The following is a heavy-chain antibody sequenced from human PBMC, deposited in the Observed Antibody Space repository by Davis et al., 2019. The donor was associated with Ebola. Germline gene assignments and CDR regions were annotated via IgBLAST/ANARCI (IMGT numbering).Heavy chain of an antibody. Sequence: GKSLKISGAASVFTCGSCCMHWGRQAAGNVLEWVAGISYDGSNKYYTDSVKGRFTISRDNSKNTLYLQMNSLRAEDTALYYCAKDTQGWYGDAFDIWGQGTMVTVSS. CDR2: ISYDGSNK. CDR1: VFTCGSCC. J-gene: IGHJ3*02. V-gene: IGHV3-30*18. D-gene: IGHD6-19*01. CDR3: AKDTQGWYGDAFDI.